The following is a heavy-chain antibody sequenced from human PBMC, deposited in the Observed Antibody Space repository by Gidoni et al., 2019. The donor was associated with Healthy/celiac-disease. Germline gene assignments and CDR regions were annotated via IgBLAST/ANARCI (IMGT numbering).Heavy chain of an antibody. CDR1: GLPFSSYS. CDR2: ISSSSSYI. CDR3: ARKGYYDSRAFDI. V-gene: IGHV3-21*01. Sequence: EVQLVESGGGLVKPGGSLRLSCADSGLPFSSYSMNWVRQDPGKRLECVSSISSSSSYIYYADSVKGRFTISRDNDKNSLYLQMNSLRAEDTAVYYCARKGYYDSRAFDIWGQGTMVTVSS. J-gene: IGHJ3*02. D-gene: IGHD3-22*01.